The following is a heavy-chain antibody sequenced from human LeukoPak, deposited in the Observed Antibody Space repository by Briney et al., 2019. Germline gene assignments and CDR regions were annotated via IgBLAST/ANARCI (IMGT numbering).Heavy chain of an antibody. CDR2: IYYSGST. CDR1: GGSISSSSYY. J-gene: IGHJ1*01. Sequence: SETLSLTCTVSGGSISSSSYYWGWIRQPPGKGLEWIGSIYYSGSTYYNPSLKSRVTISVDTSKNQFSLNLSSVTAADTAMYYCAKPQRQLIRWVNFQHWGQGTLVIVSS. CDR3: AKPQRQLIRWVNFQH. V-gene: IGHV4-39*01. D-gene: IGHD4-23*01.